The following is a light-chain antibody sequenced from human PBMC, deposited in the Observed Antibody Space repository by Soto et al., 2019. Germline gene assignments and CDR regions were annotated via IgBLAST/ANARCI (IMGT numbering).Light chain of an antibody. V-gene: IGKV1-17*03. CDR3: LQHDSFPPT. Sequence: DIQMTQSPSAMSASVGDRVTISCRASQDIDNHLAWFQQKPGKVPQRLIYATSSLQTGVPSRFSGSGSGTDFTLTINSLQPEDFETYYCLQHDSFPPTFGQGTRLENK. CDR2: ATS. CDR1: QDIDNH. J-gene: IGKJ5*01.